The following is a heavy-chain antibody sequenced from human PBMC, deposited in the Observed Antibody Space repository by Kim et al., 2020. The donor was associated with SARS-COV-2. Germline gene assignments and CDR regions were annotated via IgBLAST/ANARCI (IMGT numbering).Heavy chain of an antibody. Sequence: SETLSLTCTVSGGSISSGSYYWSWIRQHPGKGLEWVGYIHYSGTTYYNPSLKSRVTMSVDTSRNQFSLRLSSVTAADTAVYYCASDLSSSRDAFDIWGQGTMVTVSS. CDR3: ASDLSSSRDAFDI. CDR2: IHYSGTT. V-gene: IGHV4-31*03. CDR1: GGSISSGSYY. J-gene: IGHJ3*02.